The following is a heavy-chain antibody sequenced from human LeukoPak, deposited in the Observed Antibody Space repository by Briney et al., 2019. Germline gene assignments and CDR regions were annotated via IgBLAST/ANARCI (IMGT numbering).Heavy chain of an antibody. CDR1: GFTFGSYS. V-gene: IGHV3-23*01. D-gene: IGHD4-17*01. CDR2: ISGSGGST. J-gene: IGHJ4*02. CDR3: ANDYGDYEGVVDY. Sequence: PGGSLRLTCAASGFTFGSYSMNWVRQAPGKGLEWVSAISGSGGSTYYADSVKGRFTVSRDNSKNTLYLQMNSLRAEDTAVYYCANDYGDYEGVVDYWGQGTLVTVSS.